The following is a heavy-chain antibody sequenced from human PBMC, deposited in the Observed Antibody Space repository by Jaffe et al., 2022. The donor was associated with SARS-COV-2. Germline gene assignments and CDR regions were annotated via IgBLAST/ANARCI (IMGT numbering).Heavy chain of an antibody. Sequence: EVQLLESGGGLVKPGGSLRLSCAASGFTFSNYAMSWVRQAPGKGLEWVSALSGSGGSTYYADSVKGRFTISRDNSKNTLYLQMNSLRADDTAVYYCANPAGITSSSYYYYGMDVWGQGTTVTVSS. CDR1: GFTFSNYA. D-gene: IGHD6-19*01. CDR3: ANPAGITSSSYYYYGMDV. V-gene: IGHV3-23*01. J-gene: IGHJ6*02. CDR2: LSGSGGST.